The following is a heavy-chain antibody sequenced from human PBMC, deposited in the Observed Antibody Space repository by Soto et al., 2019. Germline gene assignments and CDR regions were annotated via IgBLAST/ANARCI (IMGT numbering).Heavy chain of an antibody. CDR1: GFTFSSDW. J-gene: IGHJ4*02. V-gene: IGHV3-7*01. CDR3: ARERYYYGSGDY. Sequence: PGGSLRLSCAASGFTFSSDWMSWVRQAPGKGLEWVANIKEDGSEKNYVDSVKGQFTISRDNAKNSLYLQMNSLRAEDTAVYYCARERYYYGSGDYWGQGT. D-gene: IGHD3-10*01. CDR2: IKEDGSEK.